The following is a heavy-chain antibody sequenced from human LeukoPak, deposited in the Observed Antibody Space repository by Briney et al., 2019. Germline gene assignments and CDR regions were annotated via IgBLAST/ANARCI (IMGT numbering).Heavy chain of an antibody. Sequence: SETLSLTCAVYGGSFSSYYWSWIRQPPGKGLEWIGYIYYSGSTNYNPSLKSRVTISVDTSKNQFSLKLSSVTAADTAVYYCASWYYDSSGYSIFDYWGQGTLVTVSS. V-gene: IGHV4-59*01. CDR3: ASWYYDSSGYSIFDY. CDR2: IYYSGST. D-gene: IGHD3-22*01. CDR1: GGSFSSYY. J-gene: IGHJ4*02.